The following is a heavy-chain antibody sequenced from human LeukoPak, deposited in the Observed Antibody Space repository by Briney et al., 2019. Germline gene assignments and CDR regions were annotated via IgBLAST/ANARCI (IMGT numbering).Heavy chain of an antibody. CDR3: ATVDCSGGSCSNLDY. J-gene: IGHJ4*02. CDR1: GYTLTEFS. Sequence: VASVKVSCKVSGYTLTEFSMHWVRQAPGKGLEWMGGFDPEDGETIYAQKFQGRVTMTEDTSTDTAYMELSSLRSEDTAVYYCATVDCSGGSCSNLDYWGQGTLVTVSS. V-gene: IGHV1-24*01. D-gene: IGHD2-15*01. CDR2: FDPEDGET.